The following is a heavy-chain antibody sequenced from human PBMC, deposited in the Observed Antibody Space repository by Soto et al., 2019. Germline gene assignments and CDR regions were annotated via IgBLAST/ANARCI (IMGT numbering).Heavy chain of an antibody. CDR1: GFTFSSYS. CDR2: ISSSGGST. CDR3: AKETGQQLAHFDY. J-gene: IGHJ4*02. Sequence: EVQLVESGGGLVKPGGSLRLSCAASGFTFSSYSMNWVRQAPGKGLEWVSSISSSGGSTYYADSVKGRFTISRDNSKNTLYLQMNSLRAEDTAVYYCAKETGQQLAHFDYWGQGTLVTVSS. V-gene: IGHV3-23*04. D-gene: IGHD6-13*01.